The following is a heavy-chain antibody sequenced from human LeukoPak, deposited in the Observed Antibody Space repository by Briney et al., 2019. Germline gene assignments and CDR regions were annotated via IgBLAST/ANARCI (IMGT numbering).Heavy chain of an antibody. D-gene: IGHD4-11*01. J-gene: IGHJ6*02. V-gene: IGHV4-4*07. CDR2: IYTSGST. CDR1: GGSISSYY. CDR3: ARDDFSNYESGVDV. Sequence: SSETLSLTCTVSGGSISSYYWSWIRQPAGKGLEWIGRIYTSGSTNYNPSLKSRVTMSVDMSKNQVSPNLTSVTAADTAVYYCARDDFSNYESGVDVWGQGTTVTVSS.